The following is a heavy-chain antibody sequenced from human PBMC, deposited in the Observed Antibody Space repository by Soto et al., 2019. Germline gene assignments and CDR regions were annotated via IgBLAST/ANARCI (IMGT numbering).Heavy chain of an antibody. CDR3: AIFFFQAEDGIRDL. Sequence: PGKGLEWIGYIYYSGSTYSNPSLKSRVTISVDTSKNQFSLKLSFVTAADRAVYYCAIFFFQAEDGIRDL. D-gene: IGHD3-3*01. J-gene: IGHJ2*01. V-gene: IGHV4-31*02. CDR2: IYYSGST.